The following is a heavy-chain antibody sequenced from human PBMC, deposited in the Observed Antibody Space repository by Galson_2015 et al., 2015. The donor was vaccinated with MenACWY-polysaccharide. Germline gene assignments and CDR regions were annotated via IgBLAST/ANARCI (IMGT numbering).Heavy chain of an antibody. V-gene: IGHV4-61*01. J-gene: IGHJ5*02. D-gene: IGHD1-26*01. CDR3: AREPTYSGSFGWFDP. Sequence: GGSVSSATYYWGWLRQPPGKGLEWIGYMSYSGRANNNPSLKSRVTISLDTSKNQFSLRLTSVTAADTAMYYCAREPTYSGSFGWFDPWGQGTLVTVSS. CDR2: MSYSGRA. CDR1: GGSVSSATYY.